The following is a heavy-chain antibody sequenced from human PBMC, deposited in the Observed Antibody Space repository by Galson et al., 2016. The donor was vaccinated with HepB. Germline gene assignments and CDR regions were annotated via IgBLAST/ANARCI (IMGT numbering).Heavy chain of an antibody. Sequence: SLRLSCAASGFTFSSYSMNWVRQAPGKGLEWVSYISSSSTIHYADSVKGRFTISRDNAKNSLYLQMNSLRAEDTAVYYCAREGAIFGVVTNWFDPWGQGTLVTVSS. D-gene: IGHD3-3*01. J-gene: IGHJ5*02. CDR2: ISSSSTI. V-gene: IGHV3-48*01. CDR3: AREGAIFGVVTNWFDP. CDR1: GFTFSSYS.